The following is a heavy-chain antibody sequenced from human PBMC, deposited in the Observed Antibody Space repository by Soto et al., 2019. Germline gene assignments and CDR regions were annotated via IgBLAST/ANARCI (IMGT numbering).Heavy chain of an antibody. Sequence: GESLKISCKGSGYRFTNYWIGWVRQMPGKGLEWMGIIYPGDSDTRYSPSFQGQVTISADKSISTAYLQWSSLKASDTAMYYCARPKRGYSYGPPFDYWGQGTLVTVSS. V-gene: IGHV5-51*01. CDR1: GYRFTNYW. CDR2: IYPGDSDT. J-gene: IGHJ4*02. CDR3: ARPKRGYSYGPPFDY. D-gene: IGHD5-18*01.